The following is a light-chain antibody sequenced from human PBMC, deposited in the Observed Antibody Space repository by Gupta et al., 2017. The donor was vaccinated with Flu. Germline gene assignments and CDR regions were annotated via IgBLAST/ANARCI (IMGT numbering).Light chain of an antibody. V-gene: IGKV1-39*01. J-gene: IGKJ2*01. Sequence: ITQSQSSLYASVGDSMTITCRGSENINTYLNWYRQRPGESSTLLVYSASNLQGGVPSRFSGDGYGTDLRLTITSLQPGEFETYYCQQTYFWPATFG. CDR2: SAS. CDR3: QQTYFWPAT. CDR1: ENINTY.